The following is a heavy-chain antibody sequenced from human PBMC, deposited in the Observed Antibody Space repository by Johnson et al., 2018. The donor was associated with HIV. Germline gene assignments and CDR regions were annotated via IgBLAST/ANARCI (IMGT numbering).Heavy chain of an antibody. J-gene: IGHJ3*02. D-gene: IGHD6-13*01. CDR1: GFTFHDNG. V-gene: IGHV3-15*06. CDR2: INSDGSTT. Sequence: VQLVESGGGVVQPGRSLRLSCAASGFTFHDNGMTWVRQVSGKGLEWVSSINSDGSTTSYAAPVKGRFTISRDDSKNTLYLQMNSLKIEDTAVYYCSTNSGTPKYRSTWRDSFDIWGQGTMVTVSS. CDR3: STNSGTPKYRSTWRDSFDI.